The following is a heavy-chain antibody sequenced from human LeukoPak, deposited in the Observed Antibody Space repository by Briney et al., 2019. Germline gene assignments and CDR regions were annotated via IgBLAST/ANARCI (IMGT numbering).Heavy chain of an antibody. J-gene: IGHJ4*02. CDR1: GFTFSSYA. CDR3: AKDGTTTITFDY. D-gene: IGHD1-1*01. V-gene: IGHV3-23*01. Sequence: GGSLRLSCAASGFTFSSYAMSWVRQAPGKGLEYVSVISGSGGSTHYRDSVKGRFAISRDNSKNTLYLQMNSLRVEDTAVYYCAKDGTTTITFDYWGQGTLVTVSS. CDR2: ISGSGGST.